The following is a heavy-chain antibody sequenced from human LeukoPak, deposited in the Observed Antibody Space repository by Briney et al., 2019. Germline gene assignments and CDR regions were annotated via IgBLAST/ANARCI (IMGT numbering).Heavy chain of an antibody. Sequence: PSETLSLTCAVYGGSFSGYYWSWIRQPPGKGLEWVSGILGLGGACLTYYADSVKGLSTISRDNSENTLYLQMNSLRAQDTAVYYCAHGTMYQLDYWGQGTLVTVSS. D-gene: IGHD2-2*01. J-gene: IGHJ4*02. CDR3: AHGTMYQLDY. CDR1: GGSFSGYY. V-gene: IGHV3-23*01. CDR2: ILGLGGACLT.